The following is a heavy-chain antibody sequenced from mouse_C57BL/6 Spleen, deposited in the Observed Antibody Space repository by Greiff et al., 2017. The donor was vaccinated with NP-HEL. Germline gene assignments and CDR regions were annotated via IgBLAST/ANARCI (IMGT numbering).Heavy chain of an antibody. CDR3: AYYGSSYRAMDY. J-gene: IGHJ4*01. CDR2: IWSGGST. D-gene: IGHD1-1*01. Sequence: QVHVKQSGPGLVQPSQSLSITCTVSGFSLTSYGVHWVRQSPGKGLEWLGVIWSGGSTDYNAAFISRLSISKDNSKSQVFFKMNSLQADDTAIYYCAYYGSSYRAMDYWGQGTSVTVSS. V-gene: IGHV2-2*01. CDR1: GFSLTSYG.